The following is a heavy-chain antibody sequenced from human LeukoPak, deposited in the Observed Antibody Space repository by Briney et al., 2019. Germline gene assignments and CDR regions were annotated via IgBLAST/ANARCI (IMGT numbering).Heavy chain of an antibody. D-gene: IGHD1/OR15-1a*01. CDR3: ATDRTGTQEIYDY. J-gene: IGHJ4*02. Sequence: ASVKVSCKVSGYTLTESSMHPVQHPPAREGEGLGGFDPEDGETIYAQQFQDRVTMTEDTSTDTAYMQLSSLGSEDTAVYYCATDRTGTQEIYDYWGQGTLVTVSS. CDR2: FDPEDGET. V-gene: IGHV1-24*01. CDR1: GYTLTESS.